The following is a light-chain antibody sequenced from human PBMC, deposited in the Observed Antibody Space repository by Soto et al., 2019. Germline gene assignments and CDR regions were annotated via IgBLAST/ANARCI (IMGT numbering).Light chain of an antibody. J-gene: IGLJ2*01. CDR3: GTWDSSLSAVV. V-gene: IGLV1-51*01. CDR1: SSNIGSNY. Sequence: QSVLTQPPSVSAAPGQRVTISCSGSSSNIGSNYVCWYQQFPGTAPKLLIYDNTKRPSGTPDRFSGSKSGTSATLGITGLQTGDEADYYCGTWDSSLSAVVFGGGTKLTVL. CDR2: DNT.